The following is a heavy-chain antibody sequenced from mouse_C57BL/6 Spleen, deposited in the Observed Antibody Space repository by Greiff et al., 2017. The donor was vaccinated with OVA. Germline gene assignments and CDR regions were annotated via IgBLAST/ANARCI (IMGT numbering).Heavy chain of an antibody. D-gene: IGHD2-4*01. Sequence: QVQLKQPGAELVKPGASVKLSCKASGYTFTSYWMHWVKQRPGQGLEWIGMIHPNSGSTNYNEKFKSKATLTVDKSSSTAYMQLSSLTSEDSAVYYCARDYGGYFDYWGQGTTLTVSS. J-gene: IGHJ2*01. CDR1: GYTFTSYW. V-gene: IGHV1-64*01. CDR3: ARDYGGYFDY. CDR2: IHPNSGST.